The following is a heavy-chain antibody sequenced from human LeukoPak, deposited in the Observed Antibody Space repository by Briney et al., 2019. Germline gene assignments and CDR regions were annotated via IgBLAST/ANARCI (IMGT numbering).Heavy chain of an antibody. Sequence: ASVKVSCKASGQSLTGYFIHWVRQAPGQGLEWVGRIDPNTGDTIYAQNFQGRVTVASATSISTAYMELSRLTSDDTAVYFCARLGLHGSGTYYFFDYWGQGTLVTVSS. V-gene: IGHV1-2*06. CDR1: GQSLTGYF. CDR2: IDPNTGDT. CDR3: ARLGLHGSGTYYFFDY. D-gene: IGHD3-10*01. J-gene: IGHJ4*02.